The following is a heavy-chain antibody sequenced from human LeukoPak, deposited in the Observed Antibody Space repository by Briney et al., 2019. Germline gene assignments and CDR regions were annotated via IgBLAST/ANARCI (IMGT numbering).Heavy chain of an antibody. Sequence: SETLSLTCTVSADSLSSGGHYWAWIRQLPGKGLESIGFTHHSGSSRHNPSLKDRVAISVDASRKQFALRLSSVTAADTAIYYCARGGNRFGGFYFDYWGQGIQVIVSS. V-gene: IGHV4-31*03. CDR1: ADSLSSGGHY. J-gene: IGHJ4*02. D-gene: IGHD3-10*01. CDR3: ARGGNRFGGFYFDY. CDR2: THHSGSS.